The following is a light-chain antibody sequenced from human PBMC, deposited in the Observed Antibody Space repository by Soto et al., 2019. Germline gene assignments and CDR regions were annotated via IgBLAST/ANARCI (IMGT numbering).Light chain of an antibody. V-gene: IGKV3-20*01. CDR1: QSVNSNY. J-gene: IGKJ3*01. CDR2: GAS. Sequence: DIVLTQSPGTLSLSPGERATLSCWASQSVNSNYVAWYQQKPGQAPRLLIYGASSRATGIPDRFSGSGSATDFTLTISRLEPEDFAVYYCQHYGTSPFTFGPGTKVHIK. CDR3: QHYGTSPFT.